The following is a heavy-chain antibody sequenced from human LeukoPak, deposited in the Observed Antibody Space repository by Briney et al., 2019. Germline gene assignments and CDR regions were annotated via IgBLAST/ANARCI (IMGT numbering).Heavy chain of an antibody. D-gene: IGHD3-10*01. CDR1: GYSFTSYD. CDR2: MNPNSGNT. CDR3: ARRYYGSGSYAMDV. J-gene: IGHJ6*02. V-gene: IGHV1-8*01. Sequence: ASVKVSCKASGYSFTSYDINWVRQATGQGLEWMGWMNPNSGNTGYAQKFQGRVTMTRSTSISTAYMELSSLRSEDTAVYYCARRYYGSGSYAMDVWGQGTTVIVSS.